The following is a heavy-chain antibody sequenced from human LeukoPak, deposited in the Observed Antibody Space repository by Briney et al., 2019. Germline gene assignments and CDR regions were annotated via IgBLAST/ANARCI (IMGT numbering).Heavy chain of an antibody. J-gene: IGHJ3*02. V-gene: IGHV4-34*01. D-gene: IGHD2-8*01. CDR1: GGSFSGYY. Sequence: SETLSLTCAVYGGSFSGYYWSWIRQPPGKGLEWIGEINHSGSTNYNPSLKSRVTISVDTSKNQFSLKLSSVTAADTAVYYCAKAKRYCTNGVCYTNDAFDIWGQGTMVTVSS. CDR3: AKAKRYCTNGVCYTNDAFDI. CDR2: INHSGST.